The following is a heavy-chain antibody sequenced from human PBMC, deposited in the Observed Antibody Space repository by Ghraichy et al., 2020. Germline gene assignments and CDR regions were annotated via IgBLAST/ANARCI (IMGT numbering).Heavy chain of an antibody. CDR2: ISSSSSYI. Sequence: LSLTCAASGFTFSSYSMNWVRQAPGKGLEWVSSISSSSSYIYYADSVKGRFTISRDNAKNSLYLQMNSLRAEDTAVYYCAREGAGGGDADYWGQGTLVTVSS. D-gene: IGHD2-21*02. CDR3: AREGAGGGDADY. V-gene: IGHV3-21*01. J-gene: IGHJ4*02. CDR1: GFTFSSYS.